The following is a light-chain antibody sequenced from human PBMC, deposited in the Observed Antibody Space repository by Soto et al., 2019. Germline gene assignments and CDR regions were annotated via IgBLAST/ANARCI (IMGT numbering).Light chain of an antibody. Sequence: QSVLTQPASVSGSPGQSITISCTGTSSDVGGYNYVSWYQQHPGKAPRFVIYDVTNRPSGVSNRFSGSKSGNTASLTISGLQAEDEADYYCSSYTTSNTRQVVFGTRTKVTVL. J-gene: IGLJ1*01. CDR1: SSDVGGYNY. V-gene: IGLV2-14*01. CDR3: SSYTTSNTRQVV. CDR2: DVT.